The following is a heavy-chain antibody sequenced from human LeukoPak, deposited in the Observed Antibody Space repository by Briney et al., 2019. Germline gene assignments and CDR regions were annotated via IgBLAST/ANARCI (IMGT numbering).Heavy chain of an antibody. J-gene: IGHJ4*02. CDR3: TTDYYYYDLDY. D-gene: IGHD3-10*01. CDR2: IKSKTDGGTT. CDR1: GSTFSNAW. V-gene: IGHV3-15*01. Sequence: GGSLRLSCAASGSTFSNAWMNWVRQAPGKGLERVGRIKSKTDGGTTHYAAPVKSRFSISKDDSKNTLYLQMNNHKIKDTAVYYCTTDYYYYDLDYWGQGTLVTVSS.